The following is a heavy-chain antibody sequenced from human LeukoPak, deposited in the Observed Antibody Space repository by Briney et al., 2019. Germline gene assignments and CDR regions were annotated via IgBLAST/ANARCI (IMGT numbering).Heavy chain of an antibody. Sequence: PGGSLRLSCAASRFIFSTYSMRWIRQAPGKGPEWVSSISDGGTNTYYADSVKGRFTISRDNSKNTLSPQMNNLRDEDTAVYYCAKDAAAVTGRRAGFDYWGQGTLVTVSS. CDR2: ISDGGTNT. CDR1: RFIFSTYS. CDR3: AKDAAAVTGRRAGFDY. J-gene: IGHJ4*02. D-gene: IGHD6-19*01. V-gene: IGHV3-23*01.